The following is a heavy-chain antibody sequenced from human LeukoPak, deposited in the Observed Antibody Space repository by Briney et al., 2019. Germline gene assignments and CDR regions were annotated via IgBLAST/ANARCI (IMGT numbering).Heavy chain of an antibody. Sequence: ASVKVSCKASGYTFTCYYMHWVRQAPGQGLEWMGWINPNSGGTNYAQKFQGWVTMTRDTSISTAYMELSRLRSDDTAVYYCAREYCSSTSCFDYFDYWGQGTLVTVSS. CDR3: AREYCSSTSCFDYFDY. CDR1: GYTFTCYY. CDR2: INPNSGGT. V-gene: IGHV1-2*04. J-gene: IGHJ4*02. D-gene: IGHD2-2*01.